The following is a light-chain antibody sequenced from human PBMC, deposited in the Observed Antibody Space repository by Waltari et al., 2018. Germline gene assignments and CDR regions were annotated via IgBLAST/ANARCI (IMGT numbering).Light chain of an antibody. V-gene: IGKV1-39*01. Sequence: DIQMTQSPSSLSASVGDRVTTPCRASQRISSYLNWYQQKPGKAPKLLIYAASSLQSGVPSRFSGSGSGTDFTLTISSLQPEDFATYYCQQSYSTLTFGGGTKVEIK. J-gene: IGKJ4*01. CDR1: QRISSY. CDR3: QQSYSTLT. CDR2: AAS.